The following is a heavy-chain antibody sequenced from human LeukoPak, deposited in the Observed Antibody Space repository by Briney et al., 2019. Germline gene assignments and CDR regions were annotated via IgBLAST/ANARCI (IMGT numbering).Heavy chain of an antibody. CDR3: ATSGATTATTWGGNWFDP. D-gene: IGHD4-17*01. J-gene: IGHJ5*02. V-gene: IGHV4-59*01. Sequence: PSETLSLTCTVSGGSIRSYYWSWIRQPPGKGLEWLGYIYYSGVTNYNPSLKSRVTFSVDTSKSQFSLKLSSVTAADTAVYYCATSGATTATTWGGNWFDPWGQGALVTVSS. CDR1: GGSIRSYY. CDR2: IYYSGVT.